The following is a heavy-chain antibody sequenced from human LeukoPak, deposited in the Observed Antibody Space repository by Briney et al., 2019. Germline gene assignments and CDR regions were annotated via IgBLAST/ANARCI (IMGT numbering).Heavy chain of an antibody. J-gene: IGHJ6*01. D-gene: IGHD4-17*01. CDR3: ARCMSELDYGDYAYYYHMDV. CDR2: FYSRTRT. Sequence: SETLSLTCTVSGDSLTSGSRYWSWIRQPAGKGLEWIGHFYSRTRTTYNPSLESRVTISVDTAKNQFSLKLDSVTAADMAVYFCARCMSELDYGDYAYYYHMDVWGKGPRSPSPQ. V-gene: IGHV4-61*09. CDR1: GDSLTSGSRY.